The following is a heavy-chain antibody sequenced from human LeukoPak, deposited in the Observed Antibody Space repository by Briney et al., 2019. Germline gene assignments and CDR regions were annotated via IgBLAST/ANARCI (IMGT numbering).Heavy chain of an antibody. D-gene: IGHD6-6*01. CDR3: ARDFSSSSDY. Sequence: PGGSLRLSCAASGFTFSNCAMSWVRQAPGKGLEWVSGISGSGGSTYYADSVKGRFTISRDDAKNSLYLQMNSLRAEDTAVYYCARDFSSSSDYWGQGTLVTVSS. CDR1: GFTFSNCA. CDR2: ISGSGGST. J-gene: IGHJ4*02. V-gene: IGHV3-23*01.